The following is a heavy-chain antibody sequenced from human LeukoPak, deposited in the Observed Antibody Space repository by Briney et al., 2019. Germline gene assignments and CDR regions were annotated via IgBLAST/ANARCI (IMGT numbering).Heavy chain of an antibody. D-gene: IGHD3-22*01. CDR1: GGSISSYY. CDR2: LYYSGST. V-gene: IGHV4-59*01. Sequence: SETLSLTCIVSGGSISSYYWSWIRQPPGKGLEWIGYLYYSGSTNYNPSLKSRVTISVDTSKNQFSLKLSSVTAADTAVYYCARVPIYYYDSSPTGPLYYFDYWGQGTLVTVSS. J-gene: IGHJ4*02. CDR3: ARVPIYYYDSSPTGPLYYFDY.